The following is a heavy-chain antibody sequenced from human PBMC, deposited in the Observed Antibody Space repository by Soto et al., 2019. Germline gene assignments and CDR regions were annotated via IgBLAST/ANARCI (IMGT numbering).Heavy chain of an antibody. V-gene: IGHV4-39*07. CDR1: GGSISSSSYY. J-gene: IGHJ4*02. D-gene: IGHD6-6*01. Sequence: TETLSLTCTVSGGSISSSSYYWGWIRQPPGKGLEWIGSIYDSGSTYYNPSLKSRVTISVDTSRNRFSLKVYFLSAADTAVYFCAAMTYSSSFLSYWGPGTLVTVSS. CDR3: AAMTYSSSFLSY. CDR2: IYDSGST.